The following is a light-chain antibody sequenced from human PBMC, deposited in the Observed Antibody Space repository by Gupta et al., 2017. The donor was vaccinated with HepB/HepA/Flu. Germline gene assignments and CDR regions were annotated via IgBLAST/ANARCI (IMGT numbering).Light chain of an antibody. J-gene: IGLJ2*01. CDR2: YDS. CDR1: NIGSKS. Sequence: SYVLTQPPSVSVAPGKTARITCGGNNIGSKSVHWYQQKPGQPPVLVIYYDSDRPSGIPERFSGSNSGNTATLTISRVEAGDEADYYCQVWDSSSDHFVFGGGTKLTVL. CDR3: QVWDSSSDHFV. V-gene: IGLV3-21*04.